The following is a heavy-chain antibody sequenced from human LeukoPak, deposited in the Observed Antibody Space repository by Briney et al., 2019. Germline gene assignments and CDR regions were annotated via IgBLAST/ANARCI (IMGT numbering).Heavy chain of an antibody. J-gene: IGHJ6*02. Sequence: GGSLRLSCAASGFTFSSYGMHWVRQAPGKGLEWVAVISYDGSNKYYADSVKGRFTISRDNSKNTLYLQMNSLRAEDTAVYYCAKGGGRGHGMDVWGQGTTDTVSS. D-gene: IGHD3-16*01. CDR2: ISYDGSNK. CDR3: AKGGGRGHGMDV. CDR1: GFTFSSYG. V-gene: IGHV3-30*18.